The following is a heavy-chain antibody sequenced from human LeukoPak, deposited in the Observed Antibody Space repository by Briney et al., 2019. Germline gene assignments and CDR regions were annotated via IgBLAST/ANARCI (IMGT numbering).Heavy chain of an antibody. CDR3: ARAAAGTHYLDY. CDR2: IYYSGST. V-gene: IGHV4-59*01. CDR1: GGSISSYY. J-gene: IGHJ4*02. Sequence: ASETLSLTCTVSGGSISSYYWSWIRQPPGKGLEWIGYIYYSGSTNYNPSLKSRVTISVDTSKNQFSLKLSSVTAADTAVYYCARAAAGTHYLDYWGQGTLVTGSS. D-gene: IGHD6-13*01.